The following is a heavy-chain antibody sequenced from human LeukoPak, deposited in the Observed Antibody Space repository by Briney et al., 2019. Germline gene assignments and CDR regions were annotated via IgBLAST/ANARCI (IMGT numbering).Heavy chain of an antibody. D-gene: IGHD2-2*01. V-gene: IGHV3-53*01. CDR2: IYSGGRT. CDR1: GFTVSSSY. CDR3: ARLPAYCSSTSCYYDY. J-gene: IGHJ4*02. Sequence: GGSLSLSCAASGFTVSSSYMSWVRPAPGKGLEWVSVIYSGGRTYYADSVKGRFTISRDNSKNTLFLQMNSLRAEDTAVYYCARLPAYCSSTSCYYDYWGQGTLVTVSS.